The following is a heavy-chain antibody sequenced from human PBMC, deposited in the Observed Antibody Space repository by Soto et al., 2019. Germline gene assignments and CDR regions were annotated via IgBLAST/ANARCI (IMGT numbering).Heavy chain of an antibody. V-gene: IGHV1-18*01. J-gene: IGHJ1*01. CDR3: AREVQYDSGGYHELQN. CDR1: GYTFNNYG. Sequence: ASVKVSCKASGYTFNNYGITWVRQAPGQGLEWLGWISAYNGNTNYAQNLHVRMTLTTDTSTATAYMELRSLRSDDTAVYYCAREVQYDSGGYHELQNWRQGTRVTVSS. D-gene: IGHD3-22*01. CDR2: ISAYNGNT.